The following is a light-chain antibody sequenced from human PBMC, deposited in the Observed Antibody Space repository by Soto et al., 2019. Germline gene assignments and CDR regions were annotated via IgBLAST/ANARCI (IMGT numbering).Light chain of an antibody. CDR3: GSYTNMWV. CDR2: EVT. CDR1: RIDVHGYQY. Sequence: QSALSQPASVYGSPGQSITISCTGSRIDVHGYQYVSWYQQHPGKAPRLLIHEVTKRPSGVSDRFSGSKSGNTASLTISGLQAEDEAHYYCGSYTNMWVFGGGTKVTVL. J-gene: IGLJ3*02. V-gene: IGLV2-14*01.